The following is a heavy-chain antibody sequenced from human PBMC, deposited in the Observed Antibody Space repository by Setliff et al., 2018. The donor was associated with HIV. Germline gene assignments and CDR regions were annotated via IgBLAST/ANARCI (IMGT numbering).Heavy chain of an antibody. D-gene: IGHD2-21*01. CDR3: ARVIRDYYSYMDV. CDR1: GGSISSGAYY. J-gene: IGHJ6*03. Sequence: KPSETLSLTCTLSGGSISSGAYYWTWIRQHPGKGLEWIGYIYYSGSTNYNPSLKSRVTISVDTSKNQFSLKLTSVTAADTAVYYCARVIRDYYSYMDVWGKGTTVTVSS. V-gene: IGHV4-61*08. CDR2: IYYSGST.